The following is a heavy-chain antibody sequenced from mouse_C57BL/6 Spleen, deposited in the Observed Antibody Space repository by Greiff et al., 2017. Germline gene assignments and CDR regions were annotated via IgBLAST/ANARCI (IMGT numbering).Heavy chain of an antibody. V-gene: IGHV1-76*01. CDR1: GYTFTDYY. J-gene: IGHJ3*01. Sequence: QVQLQQSGAELVRPGASVKLSCKASGYTFTDYYINWVKQRPGQGLEWIARIYPGSGNTYYNEKFKGKATLTAEKSSSTAYMQLSSLTSEDSAVYFCARWGTAQAFAYWGQGTLVTVSA. CDR3: ARWGTAQAFAY. D-gene: IGHD3-2*02. CDR2: IYPGSGNT.